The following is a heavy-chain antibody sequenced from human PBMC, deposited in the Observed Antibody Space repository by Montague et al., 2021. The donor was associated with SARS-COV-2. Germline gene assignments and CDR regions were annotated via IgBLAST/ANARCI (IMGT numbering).Heavy chain of an antibody. J-gene: IGHJ4*02. V-gene: IGHV2-70*04. D-gene: IGHD3-9*01. Sequence: PALVKPTQTLTLTCTFSGFSLSTSGMRASWIRQPPGKALEWLARIDWDDDKLYSTSLKTRLTISKDTSKNQVVLTMTNMDPMDTATYYCARSYYDILTAYCTPFDYWGQGTLVTVSS. CDR3: ARSYYDILTAYCTPFDY. CDR1: GFSLSTSGMR. CDR2: IDWDDDK.